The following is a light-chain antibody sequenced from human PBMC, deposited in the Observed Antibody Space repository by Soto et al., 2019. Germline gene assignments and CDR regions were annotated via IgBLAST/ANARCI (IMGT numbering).Light chain of an antibody. Sequence: EIVMTQSPATLSVSPGETATLSYRASQSVSYNLAWYQQKPGQGPRLLIYGAFTRATGIPARFSGSGSGTEFTLTISSLQSEDCAVYFCQQYKNWPPLTFGGGTKVEIK. V-gene: IGKV3-15*01. CDR2: GAF. CDR1: QSVSYN. CDR3: QQYKNWPPLT. J-gene: IGKJ4*01.